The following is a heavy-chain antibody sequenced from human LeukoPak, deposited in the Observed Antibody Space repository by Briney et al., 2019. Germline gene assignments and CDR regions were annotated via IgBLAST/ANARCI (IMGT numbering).Heavy chain of an antibody. V-gene: IGHV3-23*01. D-gene: IGHD3/OR15-3a*01. CDR3: AKGRTGYYTPAYFDY. CDR2: ISERGGST. J-gene: IGHJ4*02. Sequence: GGSLRLSCVVSGITLSNYGMSWVRQAPGKGLEWVSGISERGGSTNYADSVKGRFIISRDNAKNSLYLQMNSLRAEDTALYYCAKGRTGYYTPAYFDYWGQGTLVTVSS. CDR1: GITLSNYG.